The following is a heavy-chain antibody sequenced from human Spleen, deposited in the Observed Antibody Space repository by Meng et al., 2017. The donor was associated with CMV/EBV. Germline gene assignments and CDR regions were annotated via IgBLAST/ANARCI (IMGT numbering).Heavy chain of an antibody. J-gene: IGHJ4*02. CDR2: ISSNGGST. CDR1: GFTFSSYA. D-gene: IGHD3-10*01. Sequence: GESLKISCAASGFTFSSYAMHWVRQAPGKGLEYVSAISSNGGSTYYADSVKGRFTISRDNSKNTLYLQMGSLRAEDTAVYYCALTMVRGVIEVFDYWGQGTLVTVSS. V-gene: IGHV3-64*02. CDR3: ALTMVRGVIEVFDY.